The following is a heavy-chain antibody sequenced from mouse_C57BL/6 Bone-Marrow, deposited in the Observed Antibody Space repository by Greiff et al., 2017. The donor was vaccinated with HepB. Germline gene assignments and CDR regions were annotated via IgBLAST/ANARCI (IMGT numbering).Heavy chain of an antibody. V-gene: IGHV5-16*01. CDR2: INYDGSST. D-gene: IGHD2-1*01. CDR3: ATFYYGNYGGYFDY. J-gene: IGHJ2*01. Sequence: EVHLVESEGGLVQPGSSMKLSCTASGFTFSDYYMAWVRQVPEKGLEWVANINYDGSSTYYLDSLKSRFIISRDNAKNILYLQMSSLKSEDTATYYCATFYYGNYGGYFDYWGQGTTLTVSS. CDR1: GFTFSDYY.